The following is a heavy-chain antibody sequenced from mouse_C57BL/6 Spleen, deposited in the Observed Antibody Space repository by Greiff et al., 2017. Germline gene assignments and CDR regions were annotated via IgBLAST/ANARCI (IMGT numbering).Heavy chain of an antibody. CDR2: INPSNGGT. CDR1: GYTFTSYW. V-gene: IGHV1-53*01. CDR3: AREEFYDGYLAWFAY. D-gene: IGHD2-3*01. Sequence: VKLQQPGTELVKPGASVKLSCKASGYTFTSYWMHWVKQRPGQGLEWIGNINPSNGGTNYNEKFKSKATLTVDKSSSTAYMQLSSLTSEDSAVYYCAREEFYDGYLAWFAYWGQGTLVTVSA. J-gene: IGHJ3*01.